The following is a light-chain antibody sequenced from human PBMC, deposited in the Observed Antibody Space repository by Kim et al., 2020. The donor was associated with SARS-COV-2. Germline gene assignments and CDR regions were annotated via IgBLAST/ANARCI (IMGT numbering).Light chain of an antibody. CDR3: QQYYTTPPT. Sequence: ATINCKSSQSVLYRSNNKNYLAWYQQKPGQPPKLLVYWASTRESGVPDRFSDSGSGTDFTLTISSLQAEDVAVYYCQQYYTTPPTFGGGTKVDIK. J-gene: IGKJ4*01. CDR1: QSVLYRSNNKNY. CDR2: WAS. V-gene: IGKV4-1*01.